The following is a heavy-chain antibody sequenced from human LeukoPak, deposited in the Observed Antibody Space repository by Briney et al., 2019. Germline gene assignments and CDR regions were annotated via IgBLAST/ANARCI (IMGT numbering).Heavy chain of an antibody. Sequence: GASVKVSCKASGGTFSSYAISWVRQAPGQGLEWMGRIIPILGIANYAQKFQGRVTITADKSTSTAYMELSSLRSEDTAVYYCARDHIPGYSSGWRFDPWGQGTLVTVSS. D-gene: IGHD6-19*01. CDR3: ARDHIPGYSSGWRFDP. CDR1: GGTFSSYA. CDR2: IIPILGIA. V-gene: IGHV1-69*04. J-gene: IGHJ5*02.